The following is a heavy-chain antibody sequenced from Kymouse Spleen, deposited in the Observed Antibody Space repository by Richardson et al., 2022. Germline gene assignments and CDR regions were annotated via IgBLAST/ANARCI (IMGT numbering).Heavy chain of an antibody. J-gene: IGHJ6*02. Sequence: QLQLQESGPGLVKPSETLSLTCTVSGGSISSSSYYWGWIRQPPGKGLEWIGSIYYSGSTYYNPSLKSRVTISVDTSKNQFSLKLSSVTAADTAVYYCARRVTGTTPTTTTVWTSGAKGPRSPSPQ. D-gene: IGHD1-7*01. V-gene: IGHV4-39*01. CDR3: ARRVTGTTPTTTTVWTS. CDR2: IYYSGST. CDR1: GGSISSSSYY.